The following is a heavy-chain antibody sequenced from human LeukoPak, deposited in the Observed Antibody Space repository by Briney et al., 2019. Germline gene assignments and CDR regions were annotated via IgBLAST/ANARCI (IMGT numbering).Heavy chain of an antibody. D-gene: IGHD5-24*01. CDR1: GYTFTSYY. Sequence: ASVTVSCKASGYTFTSYYMHWVRQAPGQGLEWMGIINPSGGSTSYAQKFQGRVTMTRDMSTSTVYMELSSLRSEDTAVYYCARDQRRDGYNFDFDYWGQGTLVTVSS. CDR2: INPSGGST. J-gene: IGHJ4*02. CDR3: ARDQRRDGYNFDFDY. V-gene: IGHV1-46*01.